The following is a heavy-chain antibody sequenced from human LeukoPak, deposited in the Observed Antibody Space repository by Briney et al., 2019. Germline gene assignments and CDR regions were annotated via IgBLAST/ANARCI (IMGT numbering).Heavy chain of an antibody. J-gene: IGHJ4*02. CDR3: ARGSSSWYGLPTDY. CDR2: IYYSGST. Sequence: SETLSLTCTVSSGSMSSSSYYWGWIRQPPGKGLEWIGSIYYSGSTYYNPSLKSRVTISVDTSKNQFSLKLSSVTAADTAVYYCARGSSSWYGLPTDYWGQGTLVTVSS. V-gene: IGHV4-39*01. CDR1: SGSMSSSSYY. D-gene: IGHD6-13*01.